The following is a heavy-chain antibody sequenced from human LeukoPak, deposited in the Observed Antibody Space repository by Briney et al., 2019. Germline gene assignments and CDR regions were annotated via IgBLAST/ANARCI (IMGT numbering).Heavy chain of an antibody. V-gene: IGHV3-53*04. D-gene: IGHD7-27*01. CDR2: IYSGGST. CDR3: VRVTGDTDDY. J-gene: IGHJ4*02. Sequence: GGSLRLCCAASGFTVSSNYRSWVRQAPGKGLEWVSVIYSGGSTYYADSVKGRFTISRHNSKNTLYLQMNSLRAEDTAVYYCVRVTGDTDDYWDQGTLVTVSS. CDR1: GFTVSSNY.